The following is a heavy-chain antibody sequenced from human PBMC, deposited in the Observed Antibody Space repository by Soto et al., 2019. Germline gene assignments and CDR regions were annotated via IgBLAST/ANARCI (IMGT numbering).Heavy chain of an antibody. V-gene: IGHV2-5*02. CDR1: GFSLSTGGVG. CDR2: IYWDDDK. J-gene: IGHJ6*02. D-gene: IGHD2-21*02. Sequence: QITLKESGPTLVKPTQTLTLTCTFSGFSLSTGGVGVGWIRQPPGKALEWLALIYWDDDKRYSPSLKSRLTIPKDTSKSQVVLTMTNMDPVDTATYYCAHSRCGGDCLQSYSSHYYYGVDVWGQGTTVTVSS. CDR3: AHSRCGGDCLQSYSSHYYYGVDV.